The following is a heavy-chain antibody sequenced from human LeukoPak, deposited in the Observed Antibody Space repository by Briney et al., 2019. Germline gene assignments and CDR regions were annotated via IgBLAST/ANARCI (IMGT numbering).Heavy chain of an antibody. J-gene: IGHJ3*02. Sequence: SVKVSCKASGYTFTGYAMNWVRQAPGQGLEWMGGIIPIFGTANYAQKFQGRVTITADESTSTAYMELSSLRSEDTAVYYCARDRGATLRYDAFDIWGQGTMVTVSS. V-gene: IGHV1-69*13. CDR2: IIPIFGTA. CDR1: GYTFTGYA. D-gene: IGHD1-26*01. CDR3: ARDRGATLRYDAFDI.